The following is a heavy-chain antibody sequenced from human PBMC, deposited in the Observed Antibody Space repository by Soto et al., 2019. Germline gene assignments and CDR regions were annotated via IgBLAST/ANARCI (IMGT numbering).Heavy chain of an antibody. D-gene: IGHD6-25*01. V-gene: IGHV4-59*01. Sequence: SETLSLTCTVSGGSISSYYWSWIRQPPGKGLEWIGYIYYSGSTNYNPSLKSRVTISVDTSKNQFSLKLSSVTAADTAVYYCARVQIAAALYYYYGMDVWGQGTTVTVSS. J-gene: IGHJ6*02. CDR2: IYYSGST. CDR1: GGSISSYY. CDR3: ARVQIAAALYYYYGMDV.